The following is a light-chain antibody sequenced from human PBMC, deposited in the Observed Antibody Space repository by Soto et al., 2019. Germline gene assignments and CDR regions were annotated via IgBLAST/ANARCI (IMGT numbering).Light chain of an antibody. V-gene: IGKV1-33*01. CDR1: QAIKNF. J-gene: IGKJ5*01. CDR2: DAS. Sequence: DFQMTQSPSSLSASVGDRVTITCRATQAIKNFLNWYQQKPGRAPKLLISDASTLQRGVPSRFSGSGSGTHFTFVISSLQPEDVGTYYCQQSDNLPLTFGQGTRLDFK. CDR3: QQSDNLPLT.